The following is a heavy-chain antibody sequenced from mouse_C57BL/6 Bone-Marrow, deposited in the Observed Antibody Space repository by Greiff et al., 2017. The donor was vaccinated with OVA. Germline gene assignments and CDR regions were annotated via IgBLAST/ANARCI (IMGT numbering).Heavy chain of an antibody. Sequence: QVQLQQPGAELVRPGSSVKLSCKASGYTFTSYWMDWVKQRPGQGLEWIGNIYPSDSETHYNQKFKDKATLTVDKSSSTAYMHLSSLTSEDSAVYYCASRFSRGYFDVWGTGTTVTVSS. CDR3: ASRFSRGYFDV. J-gene: IGHJ1*03. CDR2: IYPSDSET. V-gene: IGHV1-61*01. CDR1: GYTFTSYW.